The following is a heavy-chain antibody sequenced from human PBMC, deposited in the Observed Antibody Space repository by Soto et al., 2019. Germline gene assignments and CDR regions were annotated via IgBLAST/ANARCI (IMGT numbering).Heavy chain of an antibody. Sequence: QVQLVESGGGVVQPGRSLRLSCAVSGLTFSIYGIHWVRQAPGKGLEWVALMWYDGTNKYYADSVKGRFTVTSENSRNTVYLQMDSLRAEDTAVYYCARRSGRGFNYLDYWGQGTLVTVSS. J-gene: IGHJ4*02. CDR3: ARRSGRGFNYLDY. CDR1: GLTFSIYG. CDR2: MWYDGTNK. V-gene: IGHV3-33*01. D-gene: IGHD5-18*01.